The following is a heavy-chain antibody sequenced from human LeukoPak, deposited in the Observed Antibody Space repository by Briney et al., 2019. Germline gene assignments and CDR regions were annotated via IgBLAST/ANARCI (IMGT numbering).Heavy chain of an antibody. CDR1: GFTFSSYA. D-gene: IGHD3-16*02. CDR3: ARGDYDYVWGSYRSPYYFDY. J-gene: IGHJ4*02. Sequence: GASLALSCAASGFTFSSYAMSWVRQAPGKGLEWVSAISGSGGSTYYADSVKGRFTISRDNSKNTLYLQMNSLRAEDTAVYYCARGDYDYVWGSYRSPYYFDYWGQGTLVTVSS. CDR2: ISGSGGST. V-gene: IGHV3-23*01.